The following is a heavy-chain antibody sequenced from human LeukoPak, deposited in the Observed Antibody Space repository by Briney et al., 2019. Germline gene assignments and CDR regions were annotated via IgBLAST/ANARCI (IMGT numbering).Heavy chain of an antibody. Sequence: LETLSLTCTVSGDSISSYSWSWIRQPPGKGLEWIGYIYSSGNTNYNPSLKSRVTISVDTSKNQFSLKLSSVTAADTAVYYCARAGAYYYDSSGFGFDYWGQGTLVTVSS. CDR3: ARAGAYYYDSSGFGFDY. CDR1: GDSISSYS. CDR2: IYSSGNT. D-gene: IGHD3-22*01. J-gene: IGHJ4*02. V-gene: IGHV4-59*01.